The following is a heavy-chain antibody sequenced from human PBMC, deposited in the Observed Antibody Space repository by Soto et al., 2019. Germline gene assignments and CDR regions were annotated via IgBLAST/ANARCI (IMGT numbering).Heavy chain of an antibody. CDR2: IYPGDSDT. Sequence: VESLKISCKGSGCSFTSYWIGWVRQMPGKGLEWMGIIYPGDSDTRYSPSFQGQVTISADKSISTAYLQWSSLKASDTAMYYCARQSIVGALLYYYGMDVWGQGTTVTVAS. CDR3: ARQSIVGALLYYYGMDV. D-gene: IGHD1-26*01. J-gene: IGHJ6*02. CDR1: GCSFTSYW. V-gene: IGHV5-51*01.